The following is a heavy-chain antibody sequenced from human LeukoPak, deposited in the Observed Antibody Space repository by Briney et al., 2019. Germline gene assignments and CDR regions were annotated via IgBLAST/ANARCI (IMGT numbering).Heavy chain of an antibody. J-gene: IGHJ3*02. Sequence: GGSLRLSCAASGFTFTTYGMSWVRQAPGKGLEWVSVISHRGQNTYYADSVKGRFTISRDNSKNTLYLQMNSLRVEDTAVYYCARDGDEYSYGYGDAFDIWGQGTMVTVSS. V-gene: IGHV3-23*01. CDR1: GFTFTTYG. CDR3: ARDGDEYSYGYGDAFDI. CDR2: ISHRGQNT. D-gene: IGHD5-18*01.